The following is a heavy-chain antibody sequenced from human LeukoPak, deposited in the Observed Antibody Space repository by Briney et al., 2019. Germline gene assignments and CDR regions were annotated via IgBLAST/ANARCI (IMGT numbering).Heavy chain of an antibody. V-gene: IGHV3-9*01. Sequence: GGSLRLSCAAPGFTFDDYAMHWVRQAPGKGLEWVSGISWNSGSIGYADSVKGRFTISRDNAKNSLYLQMNSLRAEDTALYYCAKDMSGNSDYFDYWGQGTLVTVSS. CDR3: AKDMSGNSDYFDY. J-gene: IGHJ4*02. CDR2: ISWNSGSI. CDR1: GFTFDDYA. D-gene: IGHD3-3*01.